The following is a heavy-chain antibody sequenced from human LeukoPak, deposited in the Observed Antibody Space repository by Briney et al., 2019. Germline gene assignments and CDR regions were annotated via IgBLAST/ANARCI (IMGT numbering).Heavy chain of an antibody. CDR2: TYYSGST. CDR1: GGSISSGDYY. J-gene: IGHJ4*02. D-gene: IGHD3-22*01. Sequence: SETLSLTCTVSGGSISSGDYYWSWIRQPPGKGLEWIGYTYYSGSTYYNPSLKSRVTISVDTSKNQFSLKLSSVTAADTAVYYCARGDSSGYYVDYWGQGTLVTVSS. CDR3: ARGDSSGYYVDY. V-gene: IGHV4-30-4*01.